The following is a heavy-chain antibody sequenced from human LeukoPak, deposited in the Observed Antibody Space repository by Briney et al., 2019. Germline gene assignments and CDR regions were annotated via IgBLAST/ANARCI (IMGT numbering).Heavy chain of an antibody. CDR3: ARHRENSYESSHMGFDP. CDR2: ISASGGT. D-gene: IGHD3-22*01. Sequence: SETLSLTCVVSGASNSRHYWSWIRQPPGKGLEWIGYISASGGTKYRPALKSRVTISGDTSKNQFSLRLTSVTAADTAVYYCARHRENSYESSHMGFDPWGPGTLVTVSS. V-gene: IGHV4-4*09. CDR1: GASNSRHY. J-gene: IGHJ5*02.